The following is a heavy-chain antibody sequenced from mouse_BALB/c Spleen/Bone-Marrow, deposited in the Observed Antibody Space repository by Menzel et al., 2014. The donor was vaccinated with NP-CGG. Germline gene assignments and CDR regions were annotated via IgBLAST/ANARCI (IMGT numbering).Heavy chain of an antibody. CDR3: ARGSLDGYFDV. Sequence: QVHLQQPGAELVKPGASVKMSCKAFGYTFTTYPIEWMKQNHGKSLEWIGNFHPYNDDTKYNEKFKGKAKLTVEKSSSTVYLELSRLTSDDSAVYYCARGSLDGYFDVWGAGTTVTVSS. CDR2: FHPYNDDT. J-gene: IGHJ1*01. V-gene: IGHV1-47*01. CDR1: GYTFTTYP.